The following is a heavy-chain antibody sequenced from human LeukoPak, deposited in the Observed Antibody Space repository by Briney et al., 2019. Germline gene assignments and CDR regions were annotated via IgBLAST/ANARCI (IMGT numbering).Heavy chain of an antibody. Sequence: ASVKVSCKASGYTFTGYYMHWVRQAPGQGLEWMGWTNPNSGGTNYAQKFQGRVTMTRDTSISTAYMELSRLRSDDTAVYYCAFDSGRQLVSYYYYYMDVWGKGTTVTVSS. CDR1: GYTFTGYY. CDR2: TNPNSGGT. D-gene: IGHD6-13*01. J-gene: IGHJ6*03. V-gene: IGHV1-2*02. CDR3: AFDSGRQLVSYYYYYMDV.